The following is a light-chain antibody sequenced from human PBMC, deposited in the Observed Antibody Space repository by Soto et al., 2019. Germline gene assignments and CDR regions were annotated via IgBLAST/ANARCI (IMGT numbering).Light chain of an antibody. CDR2: DVS. Sequence: QSVLTQPASVSGSPGQSITISCTGTSSDVGGYNYVSWYQQHPGKAPKLMIYDVSNRPSGVSNRFSGSTSGNTASLTISGLQAEDGDDYYCSSYTSSSTPVVFGGGTKLTVL. CDR3: SSYTSSSTPVV. CDR1: SSDVGGYNY. V-gene: IGLV2-14*01. J-gene: IGLJ2*01.